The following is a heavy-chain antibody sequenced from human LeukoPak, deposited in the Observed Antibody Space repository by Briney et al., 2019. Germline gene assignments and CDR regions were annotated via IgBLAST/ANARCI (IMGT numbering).Heavy chain of an antibody. CDR3: AKGTYYYGSGSSVDY. V-gene: IGHV3-30*18. D-gene: IGHD3-10*01. Sequence: TGGSLRLSCAASGFTFSIYGMHWVRQAPGKGLEWVAAISYDGSNKYYADSVKGRFTISRDNSKNTLYLQMNSLTAEDTAVYYCAKGTYYYGSGSSVDYWGQGTLVTVSS. CDR1: GFTFSIYG. J-gene: IGHJ4*02. CDR2: ISYDGSNK.